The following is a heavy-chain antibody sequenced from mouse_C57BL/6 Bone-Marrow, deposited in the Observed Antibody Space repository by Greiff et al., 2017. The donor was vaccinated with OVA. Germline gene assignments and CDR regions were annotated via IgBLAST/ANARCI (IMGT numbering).Heavy chain of an antibody. Sequence: EVKLVESGPSLVRPSQTLSLTCTVTGFSINSDCYWIWIRQFPGNKLEYIGYTFYSGITYYNPSLESRTYITRDTSKNQFSLKLSSVTTEDTATYYCARDREDYYGSSNCDYWGQGTTLTVSS. D-gene: IGHD1-1*01. V-gene: IGHV3-3*01. CDR2: TFYSGIT. CDR1: GFSINSDCY. J-gene: IGHJ2*01. CDR3: ARDREDYYGSSNCDY.